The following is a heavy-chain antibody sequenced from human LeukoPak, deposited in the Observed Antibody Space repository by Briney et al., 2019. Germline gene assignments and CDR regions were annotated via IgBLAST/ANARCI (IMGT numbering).Heavy chain of an antibody. Sequence: PSETLSLTCTVSGGSISSYYWSWIRQPAGKGLEWIGRIYTSGSTNSNPSLKSRVTMSVDTSKNQFSLKLSSVTAADTAVYYCARDKYDILTGYEYFDYWGQGTLVTVSS. CDR2: IYTSGST. D-gene: IGHD3-9*01. J-gene: IGHJ4*02. CDR3: ARDKYDILTGYEYFDY. V-gene: IGHV4-4*07. CDR1: GGSISSYY.